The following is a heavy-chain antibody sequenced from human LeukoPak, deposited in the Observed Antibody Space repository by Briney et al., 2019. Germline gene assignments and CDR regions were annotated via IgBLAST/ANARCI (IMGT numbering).Heavy chain of an antibody. D-gene: IGHD3-3*01. CDR3: AGEFSNSPASMDV. Sequence: PGGSLRLSCAASGFTFSSYVMNWVRQAPGKGLEWVSYISSSGGYVDYADSVRGRFTISRDNAKNSLFLQMNSLRAEDTAVYYCAGEFSNSPASMDVWGQGTTVTVSS. V-gene: IGHV3-21*01. J-gene: IGHJ6*02. CDR2: ISSSGGYV. CDR1: GFTFSSYV.